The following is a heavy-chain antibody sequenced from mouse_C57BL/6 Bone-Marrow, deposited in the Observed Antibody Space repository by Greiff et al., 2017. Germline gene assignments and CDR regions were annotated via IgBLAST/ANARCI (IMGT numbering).Heavy chain of an antibody. J-gene: IGHJ1*03. CDR1: GYTFTSYW. CDR2: INPSNGGT. CDR3: AREVYWYYDV. V-gene: IGHV1-53*01. Sequence: VQLQESGAELVKPGASVKLSCKASGYTFTSYWMHWVKQRPGQGLEWIGKINPSNGGTNYNEKFKSKATLTVDKSSSTAYMQLRSLTSEGSAVYYCAREVYWYYDVWGKGTTVTVSS.